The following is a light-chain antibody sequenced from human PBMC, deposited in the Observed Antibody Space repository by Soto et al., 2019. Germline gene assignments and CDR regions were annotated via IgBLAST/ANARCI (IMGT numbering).Light chain of an antibody. CDR3: QQYGSSPWT. J-gene: IGKJ1*01. CDR1: QSISSNY. Sequence: EIVLTQYPGTLSMSPGERATLSCRASQSISSNYLAWYQQKPGQAPRLLIYGASSRATGIPDRFSGSGSGTDFTLTISRLEAEDFAVYDWQQYGSSPWTFGQGTKVEFK. CDR2: GAS. V-gene: IGKV3-20*01.